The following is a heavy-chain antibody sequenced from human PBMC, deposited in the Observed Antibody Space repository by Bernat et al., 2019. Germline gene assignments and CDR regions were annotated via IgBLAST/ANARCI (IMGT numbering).Heavy chain of an antibody. D-gene: IGHD5-12*01. V-gene: IGHV3-33*01. Sequence: QVQLVESGGGVVQPGRSLRLSCAASGFTFSSYGMHWVRQAPGKGLEWVAVIWYDGSNKYYADSVKGRFTISRDNSKNTLYLQMNSLRAEDTAVYYCARDLRSGYSGYDSGNNRYYFDYWGQGTLVTVSS. J-gene: IGHJ4*02. CDR3: ARDLRSGYSGYDSGNNRYYFDY. CDR2: IWYDGSNK. CDR1: GFTFSSYG.